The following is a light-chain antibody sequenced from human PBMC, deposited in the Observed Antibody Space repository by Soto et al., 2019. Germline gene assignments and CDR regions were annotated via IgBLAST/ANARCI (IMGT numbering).Light chain of an antibody. Sequence: EIVLTQSPATLSLSPGERATLSCRASQSVSSYLAWYQQKPGQAPRLLIYDAFNRATGIPARFSGSGSGTDFSLTISSLEPEDFAVYYCHQRSNWPRTFGQGTKVEI. CDR3: HQRSNWPRT. V-gene: IGKV3-11*01. J-gene: IGKJ1*01. CDR2: DAF. CDR1: QSVSSY.